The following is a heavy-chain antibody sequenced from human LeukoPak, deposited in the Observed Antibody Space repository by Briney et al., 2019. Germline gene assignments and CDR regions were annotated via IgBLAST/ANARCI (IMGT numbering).Heavy chain of an antibody. CDR1: GGSVSSGSYY. D-gene: IGHD3-10*01. CDR3: ARVGYGSGPHDAFDI. J-gene: IGHJ3*02. V-gene: IGHV4-61*01. CDR2: IYYGGST. Sequence: SETLSLTCTVSGGSVSSGSYYWSWIRQPPGKGLEWIGYIYYGGSTNYNPSLKSRVTISVDTSKNQFSLKLSSVTAADTAVYYCARVGYGSGPHDAFDIWGQGTMVTVSS.